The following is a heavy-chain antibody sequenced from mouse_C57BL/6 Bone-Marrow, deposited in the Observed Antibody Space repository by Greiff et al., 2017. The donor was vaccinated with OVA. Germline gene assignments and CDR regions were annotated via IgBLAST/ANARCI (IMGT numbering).Heavy chain of an antibody. Sequence: EVKLVESGGGLVKPGGSLKLSCAASGFTFSSYAMSWVRQTPEKRLEWVANISDGGSYTYYPDNVKGRFTISRDNAKNNLYLQKSHLTSEDAAMYYCARDIVITAWFAYWGQGTLVTVAA. CDR2: ISDGGSYT. J-gene: IGHJ3*01. V-gene: IGHV5-4*01. D-gene: IGHD2-4*01. CDR3: ARDIVITAWFAY. CDR1: GFTFSSYA.